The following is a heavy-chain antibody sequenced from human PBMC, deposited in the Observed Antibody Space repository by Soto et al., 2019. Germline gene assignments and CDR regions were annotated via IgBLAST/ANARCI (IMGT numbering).Heavy chain of an antibody. CDR2: INPRGGST. V-gene: IGHV1-46*01. Sequence: GASVKGSCKASGYTFTSYYRHWVRQAPGQGLEWMGIINPRGGSTSDAQKFQGRVTMTTGTSTSTAYMELRSLRSDDTAVYYCARSVAAAGVDYWGKGTLVTVSS. CDR3: ARSVAAAGVDY. J-gene: IGHJ4*02. D-gene: IGHD6-13*01. CDR1: GYTFTSYY.